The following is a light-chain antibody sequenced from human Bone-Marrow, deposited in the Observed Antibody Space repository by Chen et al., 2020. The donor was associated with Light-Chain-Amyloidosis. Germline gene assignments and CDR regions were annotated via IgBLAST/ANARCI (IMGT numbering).Light chain of an antibody. CDR1: SGSIATNY. V-gene: IGLV6-57*01. Sequence: SLLAPPHSTAASPGLPGIISFTRSSGSIATNYVQWYQQRPGSSPTTVIYEDDQRPSGVPDRFSGSIDGSSNSASLTISRLKTEDEADYYCQAYQGSSQGVFGGGTKLTVL. CDR3: QAYQGSSQGV. CDR2: EDD. J-gene: IGLJ3*02.